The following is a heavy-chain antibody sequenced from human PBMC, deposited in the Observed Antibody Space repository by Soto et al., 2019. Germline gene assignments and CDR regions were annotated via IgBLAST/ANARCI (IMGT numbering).Heavy chain of an antibody. Sequence: SETLSLTCTVSGGSISSSSYYWGWIRQPPGKGLEWIGSIYYSGSTYYNPSLKSRVTISVDTSKNQFSLKLSSVTAADTAVYYCARHDGYGDYYYYYYMDVWGKGTTVTVS. CDR3: ARHDGYGDYYYYYYMDV. J-gene: IGHJ6*03. CDR1: GGSISSSSYY. V-gene: IGHV4-39*01. D-gene: IGHD4-17*01. CDR2: IYYSGST.